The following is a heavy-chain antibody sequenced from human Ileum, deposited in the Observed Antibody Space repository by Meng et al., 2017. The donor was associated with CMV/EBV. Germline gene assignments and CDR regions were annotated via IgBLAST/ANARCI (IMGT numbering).Heavy chain of an antibody. Sequence: GESLKISCAASGFSFSDAWMSWVCQAPGKGLEWVGLIKSKSDGETVDYAAPVKGRFTISREDSKNTLYLQMSSLQTEDTAIYYCAAGTGKTDFDYWGQGTLVTVSS. CDR3: AAGTGKTDFDY. D-gene: IGHD1-1*01. J-gene: IGHJ4*02. CDR2: IKSKSDGETV. CDR1: GFSFSDAW. V-gene: IGHV3-15*01.